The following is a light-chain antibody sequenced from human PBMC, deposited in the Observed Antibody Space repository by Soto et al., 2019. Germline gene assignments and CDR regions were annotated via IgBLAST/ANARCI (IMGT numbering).Light chain of an antibody. CDR2: DVS. J-gene: IGLJ2*01. Sequence: QSALTQPASVSGSPGQSITISCTGTSSDVGGYNYVSWYQQHPGKAPKLMIFDVSNRPSGVSNRFSGSKSGNTASLTISGVQAEDEADYYCSSYTSSIALFGGGTKLTVL. CDR1: SSDVGGYNY. V-gene: IGLV2-14*01. CDR3: SSYTSSIAL.